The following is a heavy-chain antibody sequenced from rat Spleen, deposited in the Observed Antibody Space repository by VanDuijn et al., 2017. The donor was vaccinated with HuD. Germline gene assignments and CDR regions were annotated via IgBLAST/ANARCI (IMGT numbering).Heavy chain of an antibody. J-gene: IGHJ2*01. CDR2: ITYDGSGT. V-gene: IGHV5-7*01. Sequence: EVQLVESGGGLVQPGRSLKLSCAASGFTFSDYNMAWVRQTPKKGLEWVATITYDGSGTYYRDSVKGRFTISRDNTKSTLYLQMDSLRSEDTAMYFCARERNWERDFDYWGQGVMVTVSS. CDR3: ARERNWERDFDY. D-gene: IGHD5-1*01. CDR1: GFTFSDYN.